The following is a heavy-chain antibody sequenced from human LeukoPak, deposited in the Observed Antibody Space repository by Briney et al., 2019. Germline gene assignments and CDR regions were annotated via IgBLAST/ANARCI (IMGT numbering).Heavy chain of an antibody. D-gene: IGHD3-16*01. CDR1: GGSISSGGYY. CDR2: IYYSGST. CDR3: ARESPRGYDYVWGSDGYYFDY. J-gene: IGHJ4*02. V-gene: IGHV4-31*03. Sequence: PQTLSLTCTVSGGSISSGGYYWSWIRQHPGKGLEWTGYIYYSGSTYYNPSLKSRVTISVDTSKNQFSLKLSSVTAADTAVYYCARESPRGYDYVWGSDGYYFDYWGQGTLVTVSS.